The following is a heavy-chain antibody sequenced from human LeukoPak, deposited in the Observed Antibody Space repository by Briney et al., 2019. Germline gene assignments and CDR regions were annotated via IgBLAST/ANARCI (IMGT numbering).Heavy chain of an antibody. J-gene: IGHJ4*02. CDR2: ISAYNGNT. Sequence: ASVKVSCKVSGYTFTSYGISWVRQAPGQGLEWMGWISAYNGNTNYAQKLQGRVTMTTDTSTSTAYMELRSLRSDDTAVYYCARDKMTTVTTLRFFDYWGQGTLVTVSS. V-gene: IGHV1-18*01. CDR1: GYTFTSYG. D-gene: IGHD4-17*01. CDR3: ARDKMTTVTTLRFFDY.